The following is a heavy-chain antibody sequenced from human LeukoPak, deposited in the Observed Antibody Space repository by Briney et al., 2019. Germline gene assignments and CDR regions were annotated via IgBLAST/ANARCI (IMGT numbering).Heavy chain of an antibody. CDR1: GYTFTSSD. Sequence: APVKASCKAFGYTFTSSDINGLRKATGKGLEWMGWINPNSVITDSAQTFQGRAAMTRNTSNSTAYMDLSSLRSEDTAVYYCARGVHSCWSRYDYYGMDVWGQGTTVTVSS. D-gene: IGHD6-19*01. CDR3: ARGVHSCWSRYDYYGMDV. J-gene: IGHJ6*02. V-gene: IGHV1-8*01. CDR2: INPNSVIT.